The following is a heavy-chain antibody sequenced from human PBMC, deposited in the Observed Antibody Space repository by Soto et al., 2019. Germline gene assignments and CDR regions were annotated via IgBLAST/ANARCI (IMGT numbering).Heavy chain of an antibody. CDR3: ARVGDFDLGQLPY. Sequence: ASVKVSCKDSGYTFTSYGFSWVRQAPGQGLEWMGWISAYNGNTNYAQNLQGRVTMTTDTSTSTVYMELRSLTSDDTALYYCARVGDFDLGQLPYWGQGTLVTVSS. J-gene: IGHJ4*02. CDR2: ISAYNGNT. D-gene: IGHD2-2*01. V-gene: IGHV1-18*04. CDR1: GYTFTSYG.